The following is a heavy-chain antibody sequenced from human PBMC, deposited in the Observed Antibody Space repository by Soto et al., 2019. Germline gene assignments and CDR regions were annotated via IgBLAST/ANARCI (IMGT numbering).Heavy chain of an antibody. V-gene: IGHV3-48*03. CDR1: GFRFSSYE. J-gene: IGHJ4*02. Sequence: EVRLVESGGGLVQPGGSLRLSCAASGFRFSSYEMNWVRQAPGKGLELVSYIPSSGSTIYYADSVKGRFTISRDNAKNSLYLQMNSLRAEDTAVYYCAREGSGYDYFDYWGQGTLVTVSS. CDR2: IPSSGSTI. CDR3: AREGSGYDYFDY. D-gene: IGHD5-12*01.